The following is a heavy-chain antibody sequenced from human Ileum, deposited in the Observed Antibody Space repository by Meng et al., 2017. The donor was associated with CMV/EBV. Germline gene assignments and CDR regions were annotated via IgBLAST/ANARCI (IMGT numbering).Heavy chain of an antibody. D-gene: IGHD3-3*01. Sequence: GESLKISCAASGFTFSNYGMHWVRQAPGKGLEWVAFIRHDGSDKNYADSVKGRFTISRDNSKNTMYLYMKSLRAEDTAVFYCAKDRYEFWIGYYPDWFDPWGQGTLVTVSS. CDR1: GFTFSNYG. CDR2: IRHDGSDK. J-gene: IGHJ5*02. CDR3: AKDRYEFWIGYYPDWFDP. V-gene: IGHV3-30*02.